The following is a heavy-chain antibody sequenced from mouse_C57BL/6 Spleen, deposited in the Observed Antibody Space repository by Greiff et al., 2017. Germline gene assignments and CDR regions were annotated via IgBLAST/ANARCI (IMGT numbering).Heavy chain of an antibody. V-gene: IGHV1-62-2*01. Sequence: QVQLQQSGAELVKPGASVKLSCKASGYTFTEYTIHWVKQRSGQGLGWIGWFYPGSGSIKYNEKFKDKATLTAEKSSSTVYMELSRLTSEDSAVYFCARHEEGAWFAYWGQGTLVTVSA. CDR1: GYTFTEYT. CDR3: ARHEEGAWFAY. J-gene: IGHJ3*01. CDR2: FYPGSGSI.